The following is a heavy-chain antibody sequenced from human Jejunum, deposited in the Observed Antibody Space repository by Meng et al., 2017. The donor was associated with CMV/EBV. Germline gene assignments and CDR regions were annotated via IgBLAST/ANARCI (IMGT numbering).Heavy chain of an antibody. CDR3: ARDGVVCGDTTCRGFFS. D-gene: IGHD2-21*01. CDR2: VNPKRGDT. V-gene: IGHV1-2*02. CDR1: FNVLY. J-gene: IGHJ5*02. Sequence: FNVLYMHWVRQAPGQGLEWMGWVNPKRGDTNYAQRFQGRLTLTRDPSINTAYMELSGLRYDDTAVYYCARDGVVCGDTTCRGFFSWGQGTLVTVSS.